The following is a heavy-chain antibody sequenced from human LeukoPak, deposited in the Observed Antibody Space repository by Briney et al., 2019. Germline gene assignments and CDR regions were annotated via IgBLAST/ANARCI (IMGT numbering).Heavy chain of an antibody. Sequence: SETLSLTCTVSGGSISSSSYYWGWIRQPPGKGLEWIGSIYYSGSTYYNPSLKSRVTISVDTSKNQFSLKLSSVTAADTAVYYRARQTYYYDSSGHYWVVDAFDIWGQGTMVTVSS. CDR2: IYYSGST. CDR3: ARQTYYYDSSGHYWVVDAFDI. D-gene: IGHD3-22*01. V-gene: IGHV4-39*01. J-gene: IGHJ3*02. CDR1: GGSISSSSYY.